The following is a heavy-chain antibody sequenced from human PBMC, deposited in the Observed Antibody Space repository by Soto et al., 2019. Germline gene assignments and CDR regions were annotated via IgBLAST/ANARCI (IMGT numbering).Heavy chain of an antibody. J-gene: IGHJ5*02. CDR1: GGSISSGGYS. CDR3: ARDQLEGNWFDP. CDR2: IYHSGST. V-gene: IGHV4-30-2*01. Sequence: SETLSLTCVVSGGSISSGGYSWNWIRQPPGKGPEWIGYIYHSGSTLYNPSLKSRVTISVDKSKNQFSLKLSSVTAADTAVYYCARDQLEGNWFDPWGQGTPVTGSS. D-gene: IGHD1-1*01.